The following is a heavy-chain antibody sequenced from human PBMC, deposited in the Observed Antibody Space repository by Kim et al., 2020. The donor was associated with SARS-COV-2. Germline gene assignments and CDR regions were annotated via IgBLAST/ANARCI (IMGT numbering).Heavy chain of an antibody. V-gene: IGHV3-48*03. Sequence: VKGRFTISRDNAKNSLYLQMNSLRAEDTAVYYCARDRDYYGSGSYDYFDYWGQGTLVTVSS. J-gene: IGHJ4*02. CDR3: ARDRDYYGSGSYDYFDY. D-gene: IGHD3-10*01.